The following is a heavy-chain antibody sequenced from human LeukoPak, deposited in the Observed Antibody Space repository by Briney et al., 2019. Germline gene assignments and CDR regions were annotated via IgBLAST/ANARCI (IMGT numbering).Heavy chain of an antibody. CDR1: GGSISPLY. J-gene: IGHJ4*02. CDR3: TRGGVAAKYYFDF. D-gene: IGHD3-10*01. Sequence: SEALSLTCTVSGGSISPLYWGWIRQAPGKGLEFIGYIYYSGSTNFKPSLKSRVTLSVDTSKSPISLKLTCVTAADTAVYYCTRGGVAAKYYFDFWGQGNLVTVSS. V-gene: IGHV4-59*11. CDR2: IYYSGST.